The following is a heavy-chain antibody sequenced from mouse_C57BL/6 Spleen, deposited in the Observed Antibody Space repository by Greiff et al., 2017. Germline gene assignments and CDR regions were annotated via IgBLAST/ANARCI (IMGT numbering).Heavy chain of an antibody. CDR3: ARNWVYGYAMDY. D-gene: IGHD4-1*01. V-gene: IGHV1-52*01. CDR1: GYTFTSYW. CDR2: IDPSDSET. J-gene: IGHJ4*01. Sequence: VQLQESGAELVRPGSSVKLSCKASGYTFTSYWMHWVKQRPIQGLEWIGNIDPSDSETHYNQKFKDKATLTVDKSSSTAYMQLSSLTSEDSAVYYCARNWVYGYAMDYWGQGTSVTVSS.